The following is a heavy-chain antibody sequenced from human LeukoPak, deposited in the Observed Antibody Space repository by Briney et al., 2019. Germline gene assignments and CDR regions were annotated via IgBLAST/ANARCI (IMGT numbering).Heavy chain of an antibody. CDR3: ATSGTGVFYFDY. J-gene: IGHJ4*02. CDR2: IYSGGST. Sequence: GGSLRLSCAASGFTYSNYWMSWVRQAPGKGLEWVSVIYSGGSTYYADSVKGRFTISRDNSKNMLYLQINSLRAEDTAVYYCATSGTGVFYFDYWGQGTLVTVSS. CDR1: GFTYSNYW. D-gene: IGHD3-10*01. V-gene: IGHV3-53*01.